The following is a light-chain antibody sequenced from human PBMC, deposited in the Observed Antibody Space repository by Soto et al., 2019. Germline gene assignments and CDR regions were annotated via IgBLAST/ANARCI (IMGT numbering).Light chain of an antibody. J-gene: IGLJ1*01. CDR1: SSDVGSYNY. CDR3: SSFTNSSPLGV. V-gene: IGLV2-14*03. Sequence: QSALTQPASVSGSPGQSITISCTGNSSDVGSYNYVSWYQHHPGKAPKLVIYDVDDRPSGVSNRFSGSKSGNTASLTISGLQAEDEADYYCSSFTNSSPLGVFGTGTKLTVL. CDR2: DVD.